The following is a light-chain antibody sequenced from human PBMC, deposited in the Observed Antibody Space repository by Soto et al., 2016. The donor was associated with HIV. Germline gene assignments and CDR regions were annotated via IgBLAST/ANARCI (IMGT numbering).Light chain of an antibody. CDR1: QDISSS. J-gene: IGKJ2*01. CDR2: AAS. CDR3: QHYDSFPYT. V-gene: IGKV1-NL1*01. Sequence: DIQMTQSPSSLSASVGDRVTISCRASQDISSSLAWYQQKPGKAPDLLLYAASRLQNGVPSRFSGSGSGTHYTLTINSLQPEDFATYYCQHYDSFPYTFGQGPSWRSN.